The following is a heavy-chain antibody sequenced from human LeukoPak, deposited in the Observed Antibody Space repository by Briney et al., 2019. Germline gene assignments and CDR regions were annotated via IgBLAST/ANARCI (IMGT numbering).Heavy chain of an antibody. Sequence: PSETLSLTCAVYGGSFSGYYWSWIRQPPGKGLEWIGEINHSGSTNYNPSLKSRVTISVDTSKNQFSLKLSSVTAADTAVYYCARGKCSGGSCWLYYYGMDVWGQGTTVTVSS. CDR2: INHSGST. D-gene: IGHD2-15*01. CDR3: ARGKCSGGSCWLYYYGMDV. CDR1: GGSFSGYY. J-gene: IGHJ6*02. V-gene: IGHV4-34*01.